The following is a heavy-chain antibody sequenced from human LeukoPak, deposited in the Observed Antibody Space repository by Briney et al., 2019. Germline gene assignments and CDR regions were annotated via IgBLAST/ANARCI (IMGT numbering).Heavy chain of an antibody. CDR1: GFTFSSYA. V-gene: IGHV3-30-3*01. Sequence: GGSLRLSCAASGFTFSSYAMHWVRQAPGKGLEWVAVTSYDGSNKYYADSVKGRFTISRDNSKNTLYLQMNSLRAEDTAVYYCARVPHPGIAAAGTHFDYWGQGTLVTVSS. CDR2: TSYDGSNK. D-gene: IGHD6-13*01. J-gene: IGHJ4*02. CDR3: ARVPHPGIAAAGTHFDY.